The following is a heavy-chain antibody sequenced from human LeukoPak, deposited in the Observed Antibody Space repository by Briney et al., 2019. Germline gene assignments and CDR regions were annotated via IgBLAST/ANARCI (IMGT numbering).Heavy chain of an antibody. CDR3: AKAGLLWFGESWMDV. D-gene: IGHD3-10*01. Sequence: PGGSLRLSCTTSGFSFRNYWMGWVRQAPGKGLEWVANIKQDESEKYYVGSVKGRFSISRDNAKNSLYLQMNSLRAEDTAVYFCAKAGLLWFGESWMDVWGQGTTVTVSS. V-gene: IGHV3-7*01. CDR2: IKQDESEK. CDR1: GFSFRNYW. J-gene: IGHJ6*02.